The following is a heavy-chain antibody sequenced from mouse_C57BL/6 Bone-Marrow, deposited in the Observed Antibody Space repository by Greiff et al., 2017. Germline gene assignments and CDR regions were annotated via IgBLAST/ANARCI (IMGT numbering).Heavy chain of an antibody. CDR2: LYPGDGDT. V-gene: IGHV1-82*01. CDR3: TKYYGSKTDY. D-gene: IGHD1-1*01. Sequence: QVQLQQSGPELVKPGASVKISCKASGYAFSSSWMNWVKQRPGKGLEWIGRLYPGDGDTNYNGKFKGKATLTADKSSSTAYMQLNSLTSEDSAVYFYTKYYGSKTDYWGQGTTLTVSS. J-gene: IGHJ2*01. CDR1: GYAFSSSW.